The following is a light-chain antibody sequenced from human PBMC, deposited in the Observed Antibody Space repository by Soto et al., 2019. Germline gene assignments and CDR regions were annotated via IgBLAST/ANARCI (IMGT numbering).Light chain of an antibody. V-gene: IGKV3-20*01. CDR3: QQYGSSPLT. Sequence: EIVLTQSPGTLSLSPGERATLSCRASQSVSSSNLGWYQQKPGQAPRLLIHGASSRATGIPDRFSGSGSGTDFTLTISRLETEDFAVYYCQQYGSSPLTFGGGTKVEIK. CDR2: GAS. CDR1: QSVSSSN. J-gene: IGKJ4*01.